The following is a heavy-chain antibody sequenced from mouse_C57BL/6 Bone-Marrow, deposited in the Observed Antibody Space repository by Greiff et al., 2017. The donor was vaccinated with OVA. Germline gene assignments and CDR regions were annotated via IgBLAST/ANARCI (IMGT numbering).Heavy chain of an antibody. CDR3: AREASYYSNLPFAY. J-gene: IGHJ3*01. D-gene: IGHD2-5*01. CDR1: GYTFTSYW. CDR2: IDPSDSYT. V-gene: IGHV1-59*01. Sequence: QVQLQQPGAELVRPGTSVKLSCKASGYTFTSYWMHWVKQRPGQGLEWIGVIDPSDSYTNYNQKLKGKATLTVDTSSSTAYMQLSSLTSEDSAVYYCAREASYYSNLPFAYWGQGTLVTVSA.